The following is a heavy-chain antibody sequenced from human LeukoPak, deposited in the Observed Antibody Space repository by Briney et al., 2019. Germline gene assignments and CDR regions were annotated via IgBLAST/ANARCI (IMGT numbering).Heavy chain of an antibody. CDR1: GGTFSSYA. V-gene: IGHV1-69*05. CDR2: IIPIFGTA. D-gene: IGHD2-15*01. CDR3: ATAWRLGYCSGGSCYLGRN. J-gene: IGHJ4*02. Sequence: SAKVSCKASGGTFSSYAISWVRQAPGQGLEWMGGIIPIFGTANYAQKFQGRVTITTDESTSTAYMELSSLRSEDTAVYYCATAWRLGYCSGGSCYLGRNWGQGTLVTVSS.